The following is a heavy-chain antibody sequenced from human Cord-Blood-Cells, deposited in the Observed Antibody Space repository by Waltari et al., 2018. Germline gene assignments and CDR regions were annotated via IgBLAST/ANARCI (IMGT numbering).Heavy chain of an antibody. CDR3: ARLWYFDY. V-gene: IGHV4-39*01. CDR2: IYYSGST. Sequence: QLQLQESGPGLVKPSETLSLTCTVSGGSISSSSYYWGWIRQPPGKVLGWIGRIYYSGSTYYNPSLKSRVTISVDTSKNQFSLKLSSVTAADTAVYYCARLWYFDYWGQGTLVTVSS. CDR1: GGSISSSSYY. J-gene: IGHJ4*02.